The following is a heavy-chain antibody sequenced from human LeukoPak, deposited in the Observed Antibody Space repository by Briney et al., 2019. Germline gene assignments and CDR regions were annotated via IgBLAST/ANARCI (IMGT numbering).Heavy chain of an antibody. D-gene: IGHD3-22*01. V-gene: IGHV1-2*02. CDR2: INPNSGGT. CDR1: GYTFTGYY. J-gene: IGHJ3*02. CDR3: ARGGITMIVVVRDAFDI. Sequence: GASVKVSCKASGYTFTGYYMHWVRQAPGQGLEWMGWINPNSGGTNYAQKFQGRVTMTRDTSISTAYMELSRLRSDDTAVYYCARGGITMIVVVRDAFDIWGQGTMVTVSS.